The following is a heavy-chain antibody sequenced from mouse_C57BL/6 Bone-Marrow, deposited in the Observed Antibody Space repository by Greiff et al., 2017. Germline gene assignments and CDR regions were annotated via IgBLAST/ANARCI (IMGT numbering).Heavy chain of an antibody. J-gene: IGHJ1*03. CDR1: GFSLTSYG. V-gene: IGHV2-5*01. CDR2: IWRGGST. CDR3: AKTFYGNYWYFDV. Sequence: VQLQQSGPGLVQPSQSLSITCTVSGFSLTSYGVHWVRQSPGKGLEWLGVIWRGGSTDYNAAFMSRLSITKDTSKSQVFFKMNSLQADDTAIYYCAKTFYGNYWYFDVWGTGTTVTVSS. D-gene: IGHD2-10*01.